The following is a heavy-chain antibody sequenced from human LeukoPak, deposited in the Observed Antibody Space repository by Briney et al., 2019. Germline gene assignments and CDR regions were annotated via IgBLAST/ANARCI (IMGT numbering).Heavy chain of an antibody. CDR3: AKDERGYYDSSGFFGAIDY. D-gene: IGHD3-22*01. CDR1: GFTFNRYA. J-gene: IGHJ4*02. CDR2: IWYDGSNK. Sequence: GGSLRLSCAASGFTFNRYAMHWVRQAPGKGLEWVAFIWYDGSNKYYADSVKGRSTVSRDNSKNTLYLQMNSLRAEDTAVYYCAKDERGYYDSSGFFGAIDYWGQGSLVSVSS. V-gene: IGHV3-30*02.